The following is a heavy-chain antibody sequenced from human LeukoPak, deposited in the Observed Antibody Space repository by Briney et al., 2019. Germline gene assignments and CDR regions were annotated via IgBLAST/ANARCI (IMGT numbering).Heavy chain of an antibody. CDR3: ARGGDGGGYPDY. J-gene: IGHJ4*02. D-gene: IGHD3-22*01. CDR2: IHTSGTT. Sequence: SETLSLTCSVSGGSVSTHYWSWIRQPAGKGLEWIGRIHTSGTTNYNPSLKSRVNLSLDTSNNQLSLTVTSVTAADTAVYFCARGGDGGGYPDYWGQGTLVTVSS. V-gene: IGHV4-4*07. CDR1: GGSVSTHY.